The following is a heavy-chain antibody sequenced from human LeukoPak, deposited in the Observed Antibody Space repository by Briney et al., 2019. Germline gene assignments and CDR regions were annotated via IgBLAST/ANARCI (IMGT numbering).Heavy chain of an antibody. CDR2: ISLSGST. V-gene: IGHV4-61*01. CDR3: AKTGAPMGGY. J-gene: IGHJ4*02. Sequence: SETLSLTCTPSGGSLSGDNYYWSWIRQPPGKGLQWIAYISLSGSTNYNPSLKSRVTISLDTSKNQFSQRLTSVTAADTAVYYCAKTGAPMGGYWGQGTLVTVSS. CDR1: GGSLSGDNYY. D-gene: IGHD3-16*01.